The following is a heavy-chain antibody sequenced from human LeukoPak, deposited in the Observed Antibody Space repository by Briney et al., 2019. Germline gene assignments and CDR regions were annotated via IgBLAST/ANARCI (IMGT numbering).Heavy chain of an antibody. V-gene: IGHV5-51*01. J-gene: IGHJ4*02. Sequence: GESLKISCKGLGYSFSSYWNAWVRQRPGKGLEWMGIIYPGGSETRYDPSFQGQVTISADSSTSTAYLQWSSLRASEPAMYYCARASRDGYNQNFDHWGQGTLVTVSS. CDR2: IYPGGSET. CDR3: ARASRDGYNQNFDH. CDR1: GYSFSSYW. D-gene: IGHD5-24*01.